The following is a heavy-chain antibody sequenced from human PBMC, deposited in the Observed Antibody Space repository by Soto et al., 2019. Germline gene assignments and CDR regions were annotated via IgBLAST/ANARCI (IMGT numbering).Heavy chain of an antibody. CDR1: GFTFSSYA. Sequence: PGGSLRLSCAASGFTFSSYAMSWVRQAPGKGLEWVSAISGSGGSTYYADSVKGRFTISRDNSKNTLYLQMNSLRAEDTAVYYCAKDTVVVVKVYYYGMDVWGQGTTVTVSS. CDR3: AKDTVVVVKVYYYGMDV. V-gene: IGHV3-23*01. J-gene: IGHJ6*02. D-gene: IGHD3-22*01. CDR2: ISGSGGST.